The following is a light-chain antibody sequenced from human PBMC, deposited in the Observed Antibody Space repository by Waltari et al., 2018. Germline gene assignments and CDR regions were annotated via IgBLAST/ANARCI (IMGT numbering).Light chain of an antibody. Sequence: SYELTQPPSVSVSPGQTARITCSGDALPKQYAYWYQQKPGQAPVLVIYKDSGRPSGIPERFSGSSSGTTVTLTISGVQAEDEADYYCQSADSSGTPVVFGGGTKLTVL. CDR2: KDS. V-gene: IGLV3-25*03. CDR1: ALPKQY. J-gene: IGLJ2*01. CDR3: QSADSSGTPVV.